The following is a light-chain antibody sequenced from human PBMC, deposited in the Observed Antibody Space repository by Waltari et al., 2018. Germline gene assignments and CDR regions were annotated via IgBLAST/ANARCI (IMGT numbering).Light chain of an antibody. Sequence: QSALTQPASVSGSPGQSITISCTGTSSYVGTYHYVSWYQPHPGQAPKLMIFYVSIRPSGFSNRFSGSKSGNTASLTISGLQAEDEADYYCSSYISSSTLELFGGGTSLTVL. CDR2: YVS. CDR1: SSYVGTYHY. V-gene: IGLV2-14*03. J-gene: IGLJ2*01. CDR3: SSYISSSTLEL.